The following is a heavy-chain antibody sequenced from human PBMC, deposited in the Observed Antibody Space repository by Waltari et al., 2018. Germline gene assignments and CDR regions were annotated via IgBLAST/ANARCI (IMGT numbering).Heavy chain of an antibody. CDR3: ATYIGASVGTAAFDV. CDR1: GGSITSTRHY. V-gene: IGHV4-39*01. Sequence: QLQLQESGPGLVKPSATLSLTCSVSGGSITSTRHYWGWIRQPPGQGLEWIGTMSYSGATYSSPSLKSRVTISRDTSKNQLSLKLGSVTAADTAVYYCATYIGASVGTAAFDVWGQGTMVTVSS. J-gene: IGHJ3*01. D-gene: IGHD5-12*01. CDR2: MSYSGAT.